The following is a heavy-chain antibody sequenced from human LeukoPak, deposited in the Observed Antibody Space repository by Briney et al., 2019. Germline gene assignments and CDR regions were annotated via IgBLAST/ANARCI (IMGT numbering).Heavy chain of an antibody. J-gene: IGHJ5*02. CDR1: GYSISSGYY. Sequence: PSETLSLTCAVSGYSISSGYYWGWIRQPLGKGLEWIGSIYHSGSTYYNPSLKSRVTISVDTSKNQFSLKLSSVTAADTAVYYCARVQDLGYCSSTSCRDWFDPWGQGTLVTVSS. CDR2: IYHSGST. CDR3: ARVQDLGYCSSTSCRDWFDP. D-gene: IGHD2-2*01. V-gene: IGHV4-38-2*01.